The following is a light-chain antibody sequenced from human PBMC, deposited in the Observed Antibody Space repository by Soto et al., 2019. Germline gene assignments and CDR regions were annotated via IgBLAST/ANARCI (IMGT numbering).Light chain of an antibody. CDR3: QAWDITTGGV. J-gene: IGLJ3*02. CDR2: QDI. Sequence: SYELTQPPSVSVSPGQTASITCSGHKLGDKNVSWYQQKPGQSPVLVMYQDIVRPSGIPERFSGSNSGNTATLTISGTQATDEADYYCQAWDITTGGVFGGGTQLTVL. CDR1: KLGDKN. V-gene: IGLV3-1*01.